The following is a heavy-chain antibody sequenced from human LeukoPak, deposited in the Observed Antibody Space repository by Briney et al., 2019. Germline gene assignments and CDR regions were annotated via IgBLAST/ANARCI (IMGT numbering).Heavy chain of an antibody. V-gene: IGHV3-7*01. CDR1: GFTFSDYW. J-gene: IGHJ3*02. CDR3: ARVPPTVGSSDI. CDR2: IKQDGSEK. Sequence: EALRLSCAGSGFTFSDYWMTWVRQAPGKGLEWVANIKQDGSEKFFLDSVKGRFTISRDNARNSLYLQMNSLRAEDTAIYYCARVPPTVGSSDIWGQGTMVTVSS. D-gene: IGHD5/OR15-5a*01.